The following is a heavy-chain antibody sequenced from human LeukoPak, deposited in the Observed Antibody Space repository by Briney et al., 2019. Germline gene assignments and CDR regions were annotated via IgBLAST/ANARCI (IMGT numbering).Heavy chain of an antibody. D-gene: IGHD4-11*01. CDR3: ARHVGYSNYIGYYYYYYMDV. Sequence: SETLSLTCTVSGGSISSYYWGWIRQPPGKGLEWIGSIYYSGSTYYNPSLKSRVTISVDTSKNQFSLKLSSVTAADTAVYYCARHVGYSNYIGYYYYYYMDVWGKGTTVTVSS. J-gene: IGHJ6*03. CDR1: GGSISSYY. CDR2: IYYSGST. V-gene: IGHV4-39*01.